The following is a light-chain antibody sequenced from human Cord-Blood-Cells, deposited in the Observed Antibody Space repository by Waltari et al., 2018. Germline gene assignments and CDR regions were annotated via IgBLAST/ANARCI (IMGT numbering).Light chain of an antibody. V-gene: IGKV1-13*02. CDR1: QGISSA. J-gene: IGKJ4*01. CDR3: QQXNSYPXLT. CDR2: DAS. Sequence: AIQLTQSPSSLSASVGDRVTITCRASQGISSALAWYQQKPGKAPKLLIYDASSLESGVPSRFSGSGSGTDFXLTISSLQPEDFATYYXQQXNSYPXLTXXGGXXVE.